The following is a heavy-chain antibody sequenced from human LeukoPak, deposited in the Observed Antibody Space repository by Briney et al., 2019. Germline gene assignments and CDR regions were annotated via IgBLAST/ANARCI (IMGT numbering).Heavy chain of an antibody. V-gene: IGHV3-74*01. CDR2: IKSDGSYT. J-gene: IGHJ4*02. D-gene: IGHD3-10*01. Sequence: GGSLRLSCAASGFSFSSYWMHWVRQAPGKGLVWVSRIKSDGSYTSYADSVKGRFTISRDNAKNTLYLQMNSLRAEDTAVYYCAGWGSGTYKASWGQGTLVTVSS. CDR3: AGWGSGTYKAS. CDR1: GFSFSSYW.